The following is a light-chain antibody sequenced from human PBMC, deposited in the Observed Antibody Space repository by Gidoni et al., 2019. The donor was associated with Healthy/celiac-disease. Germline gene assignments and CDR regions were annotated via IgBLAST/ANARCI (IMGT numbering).Light chain of an antibody. V-gene: IGKV3-11*01. Sequence: EIVLTQSPATLSLSPGERATLSCRASKRVSSYLAWYQQKPGQAPRLLIYDASSRATGIPARFSGSGSGTDFTLTISSLEPEDFAVYYCQQRSNWPPVFGGGTKVEIK. J-gene: IGKJ4*01. CDR3: QQRSNWPPV. CDR2: DAS. CDR1: KRVSSY.